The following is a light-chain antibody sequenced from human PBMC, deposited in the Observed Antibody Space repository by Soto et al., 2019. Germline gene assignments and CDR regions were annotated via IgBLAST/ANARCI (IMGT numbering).Light chain of an antibody. CDR2: DVS. CDR3: FSYAGSYTQV. CDR1: SSDVGGYNY. J-gene: IGLJ1*01. Sequence: QSALTQPRSVSGSPGQSVTISCTGTSSDVGGYNYVSWYQQHPGKAPKLMIYDVSKRPSGVSDRFSGSKSGNTASLTISGLQAEDEADYYCFSYAGSYTQVFGTGTKVTVL. V-gene: IGLV2-11*01.